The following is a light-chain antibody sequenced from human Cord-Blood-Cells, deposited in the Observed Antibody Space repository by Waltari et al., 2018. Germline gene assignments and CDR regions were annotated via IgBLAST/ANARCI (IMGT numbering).Light chain of an antibody. Sequence: QSALTQPRSVSGSPGQSVTISCTGTSSDVGGYNYVSWYQQHPGKAPKPMIYDVSKRPSGVPDRFSGSKSGNTASLTISGLKAEDEADYYCCSYAGSYTFDVVFGGGTKLTVL. CDR3: CSYAGSYTFDVV. CDR2: DVS. CDR1: SSDVGGYNY. J-gene: IGLJ2*01. V-gene: IGLV2-11*01.